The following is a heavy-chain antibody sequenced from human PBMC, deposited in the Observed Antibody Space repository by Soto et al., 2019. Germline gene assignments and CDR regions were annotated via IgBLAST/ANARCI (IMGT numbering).Heavy chain of an antibody. CDR3: ASDLVGASDSYGLDV. J-gene: IGHJ6*02. V-gene: IGHV3-33*01. D-gene: IGHD1-26*01. CDR1: GFTFSNYG. CDR2: IWHDGNNK. Sequence: GGSLRLSCSASGFTFSNYGMHWVRQAPGKGLEWVAIIWHDGNNKYYADSVRGRFIISRDNSKNRLYLQMNSLRAEDTAVYYCASDLVGASDSYGLDVWGQGTPFTASS.